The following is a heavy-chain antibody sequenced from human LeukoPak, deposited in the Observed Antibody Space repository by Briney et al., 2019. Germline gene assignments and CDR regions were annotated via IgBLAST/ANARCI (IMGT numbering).Heavy chain of an antibody. Sequence: SETLSLTCIVSGDSMSNYYWTWIRQPAGKGLEWIGRIYTSGSINYNYSLKSRLTMSVDTSKNQFTLRLTSVTAADTAVYYCARATYYYDSSRFDYWGQGTLVTVSS. CDR1: GDSMSNYY. V-gene: IGHV4-4*07. D-gene: IGHD3-22*01. CDR3: ARATYYYDSSRFDY. J-gene: IGHJ4*02. CDR2: IYTSGSI.